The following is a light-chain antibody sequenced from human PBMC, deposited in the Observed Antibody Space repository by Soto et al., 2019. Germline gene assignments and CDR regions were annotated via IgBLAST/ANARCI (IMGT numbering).Light chain of an antibody. J-gene: IGKJ1*01. CDR3: QQYSNYWT. CDR1: QSVSGW. Sequence: DVQMTQSPSTLSASVGDRVTITCRVSQSVSGWLAWYQQKPGKAPKLLIYDASSLESGVPSRFSGSGSGTEFTLTISSLQPDDFATYYCQQYSNYWTFGQGTKV. V-gene: IGKV1-5*01. CDR2: DAS.